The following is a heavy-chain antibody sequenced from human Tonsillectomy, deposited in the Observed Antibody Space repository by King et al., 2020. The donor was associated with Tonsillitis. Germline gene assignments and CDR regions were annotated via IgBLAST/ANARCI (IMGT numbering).Heavy chain of an antibody. J-gene: IGHJ4*02. V-gene: IGHV3-30*03. CDR3: ARSGPDY. CDR2: ISYDGSNK. CDR1: GFTFSSYG. D-gene: IGHD6-19*01. Sequence: VQLVESGGGVVQPGRSLRLSCAASGFTFSSYGMLWVRQAPGKGLEWVAVISYDGSNKYYADSVKGRFTISRDNPKNTLYLQMNSLRAEDTAVYYCARSGPDYWGQGTLVTVSS.